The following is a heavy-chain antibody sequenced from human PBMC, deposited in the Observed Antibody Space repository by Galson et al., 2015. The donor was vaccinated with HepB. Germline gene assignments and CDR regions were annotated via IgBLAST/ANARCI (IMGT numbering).Heavy chain of an antibody. CDR3: AKDGHGWLTGDRDYAFDI. CDR2: ISGSGGST. CDR1: GFTFSSYA. V-gene: IGHV3-23*01. Sequence: SLRLSCAASGFTFSSYAMSWVRQAPGKGLEWVSAISGSGGSTYYADSVKGRFTISRDNSKNTLYLQMNSLRAEDTAVYYCAKDGHGWLTGDRDYAFDIWGQGAMVTVSS. J-gene: IGHJ3*02. D-gene: IGHD7-27*01.